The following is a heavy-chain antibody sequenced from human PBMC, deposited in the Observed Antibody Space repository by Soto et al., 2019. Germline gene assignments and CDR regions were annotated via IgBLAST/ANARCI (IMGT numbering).Heavy chain of an antibody. CDR2: IIPLFGRA. CDR3: AQTLGLAEAGPGRFDR. Sequence: QVQLVQSGAEVKKPGSSVKVSCKASGGTFSSYAISWVRQAPGQGLEWMGGIIPLFGRANYAQKFQGRVNITAAASKSVAYMGLSSLSSEETPVYYRAQTLGLAEAGPGRFDRWGGGTLVTVSS. V-gene: IGHV1-69*12. D-gene: IGHD6-19*01. CDR1: GGTFSSYA. J-gene: IGHJ2*01.